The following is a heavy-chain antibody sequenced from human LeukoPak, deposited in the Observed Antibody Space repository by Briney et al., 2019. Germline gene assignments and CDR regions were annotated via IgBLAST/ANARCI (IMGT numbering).Heavy chain of an antibody. Sequence: PSETLSLTCAVSGYSINSGFYWGWIRQSPGKGLEWIGEINHSGSTHYNPSLKSRVTISVDTSKKQFPLKVSSVTAADTAVYYCVRGGREAPPEGQFVPGNWFDPWGQGTLVTVSS. CDR2: INHSGST. J-gene: IGHJ5*02. CDR3: VRGGREAPPEGQFVPGNWFDP. V-gene: IGHV4-38-2*01. CDR1: GYSINSGFY. D-gene: IGHD1-1*01.